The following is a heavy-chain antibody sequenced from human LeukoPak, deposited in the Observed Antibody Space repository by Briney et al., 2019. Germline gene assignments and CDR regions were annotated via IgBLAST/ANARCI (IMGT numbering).Heavy chain of an antibody. D-gene: IGHD2-21*02. CDR3: ASQGVVATLYSFDY. J-gene: IGHJ4*02. CDR1: GFTVGRNY. CDR2: LFKGGST. Sequence: PGGSLSLSFEAPGFTVGRNYMSWVRQAPGKGLEWVSVLFKGGSTYYADSVKGRFTISRDNSKNTLYLQMNSLRAEDTAVYYCASQGVVATLYSFDYWGQGTLVTVSS. V-gene: IGHV3-53*01.